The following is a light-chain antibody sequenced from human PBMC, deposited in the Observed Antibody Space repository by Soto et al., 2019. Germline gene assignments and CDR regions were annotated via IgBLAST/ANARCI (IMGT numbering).Light chain of an antibody. CDR1: QGISSY. V-gene: IGKV1-8*01. CDR3: QQYYSYPRA. Sequence: ALRMTQSPSSLSASTGDIVTITCRASQGISSYLAWYQQKPGKAPKLLIYAASTLQSGVPSRFSGSGSGTDFTLTISGLQSEDFATYYCQQYYSYPRAFGQGTKVDIK. J-gene: IGKJ1*01. CDR2: AAS.